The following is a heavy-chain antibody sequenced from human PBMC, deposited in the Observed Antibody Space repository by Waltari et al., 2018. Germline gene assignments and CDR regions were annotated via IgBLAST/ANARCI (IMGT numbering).Heavy chain of an antibody. J-gene: IGHJ6*02. CDR2: INPNSGGT. V-gene: IGHV1-2*02. CDR1: GYTFTGYY. Sequence: QVQLVQSGAEVKKPGASVKVSCKASGYTFTGYYMHWVRQAPGQGLEWMGWINPNSGGTNYAQKFQGRVTMTRDKSISTAYMELSRLRSDDTAVYYCAREWDYYGSGSYYKTPEKYYYYGMDVWGQGTTVTVSS. CDR3: AREWDYYGSGSYYKTPEKYYYYGMDV. D-gene: IGHD3-10*01.